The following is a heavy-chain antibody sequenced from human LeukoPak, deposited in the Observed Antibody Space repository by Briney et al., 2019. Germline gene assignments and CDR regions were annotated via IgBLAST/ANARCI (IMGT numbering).Heavy chain of an antibody. CDR3: AREGCSGGSCYSVPPNY. J-gene: IGHJ4*02. D-gene: IGHD2-15*01. CDR1: GFTFSSYW. V-gene: IGHV3-7*01. Sequence: GGSLRLSCATSGFTFSSYWISWVRQAPGKGLEWVANIKKDGSEKYYVDSVKGRFTISRDNAKNSLYLQMNSLRAEDTAVYYCAREGCSGGSCYSVPPNYWGQGTLVTVSS. CDR2: IKKDGSEK.